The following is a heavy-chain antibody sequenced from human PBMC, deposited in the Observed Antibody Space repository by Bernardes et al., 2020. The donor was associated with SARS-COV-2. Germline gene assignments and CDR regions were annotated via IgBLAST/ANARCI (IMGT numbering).Heavy chain of an antibody. CDR3: ARQNGGFDY. CDR1: GGSISSYY. J-gene: IGHJ4*02. Sequence: SETLSLTRTVSGGSISSYYWSWIRQPPGKGLEWIGYIYYSGSTNYNPSLKSRVTISVDTSKNQFSLKLSSVTAADTAVYYCARQNGGFDYWGQGTLVTVSS. CDR2: IYYSGST. D-gene: IGHD3-16*01. V-gene: IGHV4-59*08.